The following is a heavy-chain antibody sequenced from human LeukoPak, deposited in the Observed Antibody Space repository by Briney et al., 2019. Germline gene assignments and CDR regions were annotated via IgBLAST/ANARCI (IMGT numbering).Heavy chain of an antibody. D-gene: IGHD6-19*01. CDR2: INHSGST. J-gene: IGHJ5*02. V-gene: IGHV4-34*01. Sequence: SETLSLTSSVYGGSFSGYYWSWLRQPPGKGLEWIGEINHSGSTNYNPSLKSRVTISVDTSKNQFSLKLSSVTAADTAVYYCARGPLTSSGWYVSWGQGTLVTVSS. CDR3: ARGPLTSSGWYVS. CDR1: GGSFSGYY.